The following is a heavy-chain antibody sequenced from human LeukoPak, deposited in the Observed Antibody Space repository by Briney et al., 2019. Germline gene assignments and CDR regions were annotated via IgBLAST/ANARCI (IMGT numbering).Heavy chain of an antibody. Sequence: SETLSLTCTVSGGSVSSGSYYWSWIRQPPGKGLEWIGYIYYSGSTNYNPSLKSRVAISVDTSKNQFSLKLSSVTAADTAVYYCASSLSRQDGYNLSWGQGTLVTVSS. CDR2: IYYSGST. CDR3: ASSLSRQDGYNLS. J-gene: IGHJ5*02. CDR1: GGSVSSGSYY. V-gene: IGHV4-61*01. D-gene: IGHD5-24*01.